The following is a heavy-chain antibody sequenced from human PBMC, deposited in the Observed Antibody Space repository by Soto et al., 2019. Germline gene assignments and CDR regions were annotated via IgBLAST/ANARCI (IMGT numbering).Heavy chain of an antibody. CDR2: ISSSGSTI. J-gene: IGHJ4*02. CDR3: ARIITYYDFWSGYSPAYFDY. V-gene: IGHV3-11*01. Sequence: GGSLILSCAASGFTFSDYYMSWIRQAPGKGLEWVSYISSSGSTIYYADSVKGRFTISRDNAKNSLYLQMNSLRAEDTAVYYCARIITYYDFWSGYSPAYFDYWGQGTLVTVSS. D-gene: IGHD3-3*01. CDR1: GFTFSDYY.